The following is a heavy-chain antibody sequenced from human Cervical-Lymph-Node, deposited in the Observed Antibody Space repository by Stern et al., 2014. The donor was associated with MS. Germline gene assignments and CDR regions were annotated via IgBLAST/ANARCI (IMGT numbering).Heavy chain of an antibody. V-gene: IGHV3-15*01. J-gene: IGHJ4*02. Sequence: VQLVQSGGGLVKPGGSLRLSCAASGLTLTNAWMSWVRQAAGKGLQWVGRIKSESEGGTTHYAAAVEDRFTISRDESKNTLYLEMKSLRFEDTAVYYCMTGPWTTANRVGFDDWGQGTLVTVS. CDR3: MTGPWTTANRVGFDD. CDR2: IKSESEGGTT. D-gene: IGHD1-14*01. CDR1: GLTLTNAW.